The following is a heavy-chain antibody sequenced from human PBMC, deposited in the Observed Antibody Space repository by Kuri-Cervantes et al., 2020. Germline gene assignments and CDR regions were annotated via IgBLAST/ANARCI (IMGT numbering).Heavy chain of an antibody. CDR1: GFTFSNAW. CDR2: ISHDGGNE. D-gene: IGHD7-27*01. CDR3: AKCGLGIGWYFDL. Sequence: GESLKISCAASGFTFSNAWMSWVRQAPGKGPEWVAVISHDGGNEYYIDSVKGRFTISRDNSKNTLYLQMNSLRAEDTAVYYCAKCGLGIGWYFDLWGRGTLVTVSS. V-gene: IGHV3-30*18. J-gene: IGHJ2*01.